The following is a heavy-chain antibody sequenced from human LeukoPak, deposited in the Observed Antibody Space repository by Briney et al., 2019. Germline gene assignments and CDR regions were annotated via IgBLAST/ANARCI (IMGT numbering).Heavy chain of an antibody. CDR2: IYPGDSDT. CDR1: GYSFTSYW. V-gene: IGHV5-51*01. D-gene: IGHD2-2*01. Sequence: GKSLKISCKGSGYSFTSYWIGWVRQMPGKGLEWMGIIYPGDSDTRYSPSFQGQVTISADKCISTAYLQWSSLKASDTAMYCCALTLPAAKFWFDPWGQGTLVTVSS. J-gene: IGHJ5*02. CDR3: ALTLPAAKFWFDP.